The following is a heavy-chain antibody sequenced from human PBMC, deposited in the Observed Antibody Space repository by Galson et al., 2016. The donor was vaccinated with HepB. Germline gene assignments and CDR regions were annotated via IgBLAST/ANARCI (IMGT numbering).Heavy chain of an antibody. D-gene: IGHD6-13*01. CDR3: ARGRLAAAASWVTFDL. CDR2: IDHSGNI. CDR1: GGSIYPYX. V-gene: IGHV4-59*01. Sequence: SEXLSLTCSVSGGSIYPYXWNWIRQPSGQGLEWIAYIDHSGNIVYNXSLRSRVTLSVDTSRNQFSLKLSSVTAPDTAVYYCARGRLAAAASWVTFDLWGXGXMVTXS. J-gene: IGHJ3*01.